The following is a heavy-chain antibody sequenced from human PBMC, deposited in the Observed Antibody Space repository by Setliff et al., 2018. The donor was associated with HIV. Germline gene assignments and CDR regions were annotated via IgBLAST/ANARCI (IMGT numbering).Heavy chain of an antibody. V-gene: IGHV4-59*08. Sequence: SETLSLTCPVSGGSISSYYWSWIRQPPGKGLEWIGYIYYTGSTNYNPSLKSRVSISVDTSKNQFSLKLSSVTAADTAVYYCARRGRLQSSNFDYWGQGTLVTVSS. CDR3: ARRGRLQSSNFDY. CDR2: IYYTGST. CDR1: GGSISSYY. J-gene: IGHJ4*02. D-gene: IGHD4-4*01.